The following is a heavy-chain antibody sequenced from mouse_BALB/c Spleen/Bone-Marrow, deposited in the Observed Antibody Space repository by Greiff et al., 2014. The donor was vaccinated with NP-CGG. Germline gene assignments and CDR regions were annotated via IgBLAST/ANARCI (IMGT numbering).Heavy chain of an antibody. Sequence: VQLQQSGAELVRPGSSVKISCKASGYAFSSYWMNWVKQGPGRGLEWIGQIYPGDGDTNYNGKFKGKATLTADKSSSTAYMQLSSLTSEDSAVYFCARTGNLAWFAYWGQGTLVTVSA. V-gene: IGHV1-80*01. CDR1: GYAFSSYW. D-gene: IGHD2-1*01. J-gene: IGHJ3*01. CDR2: IYPGDGDT. CDR3: ARTGNLAWFAY.